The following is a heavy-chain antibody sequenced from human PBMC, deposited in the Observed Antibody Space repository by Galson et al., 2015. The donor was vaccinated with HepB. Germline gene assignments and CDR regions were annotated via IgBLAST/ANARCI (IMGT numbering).Heavy chain of an antibody. CDR1: GYSFTSYW. J-gene: IGHJ5*02. V-gene: IGHV5-10-1*01. CDR2: IDPSGSYT. CDR3: ARLGFDYYDSSGWET. D-gene: IGHD3-22*01. Sequence: QSGAEVKKPGESLRISCKGSGYSFTSYWISWVRQMPGKGLEWMGRIDPSGSYTNYSPSFQGHVTISADKSISTAYLQWSSLKASDTAMYYCARLGFDYYDSSGWETWGQGTLVTVSS.